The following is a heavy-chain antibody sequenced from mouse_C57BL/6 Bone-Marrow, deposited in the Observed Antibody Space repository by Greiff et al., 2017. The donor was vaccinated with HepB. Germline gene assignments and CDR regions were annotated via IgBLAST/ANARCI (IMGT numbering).Heavy chain of an antibody. Sequence: EVKVEESGPGLVKPSQSLSLTCSVTGYSITSGYYWNWIRQFPGNKLEWMGYISYDGSNNYNPSLKNRISITRDTSKNQFFLKLNSVTTEDTATYYCASYYVGYFDYWGQGTTLTVSS. CDR1: GYSITSGYY. CDR2: ISYDGSN. CDR3: ASYYVGYFDY. D-gene: IGHD1-1*01. V-gene: IGHV3-6*01. J-gene: IGHJ2*01.